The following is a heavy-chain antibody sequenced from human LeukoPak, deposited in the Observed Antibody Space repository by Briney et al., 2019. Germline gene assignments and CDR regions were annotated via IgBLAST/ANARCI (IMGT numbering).Heavy chain of an antibody. Sequence: ASVKVSCKASRGTFSSYTISWVRQAPGQGLEWMGGIIPIFGTANYAQKFQGRVTITADESTSTAYMELSSLRSEDTAVYYCARDSDSSSFFDYWGQGTLVTVSS. V-gene: IGHV1-69*13. J-gene: IGHJ4*02. CDR1: RGTFSSYT. CDR3: ARDSDSSSFFDY. CDR2: IIPIFGTA. D-gene: IGHD6-13*01.